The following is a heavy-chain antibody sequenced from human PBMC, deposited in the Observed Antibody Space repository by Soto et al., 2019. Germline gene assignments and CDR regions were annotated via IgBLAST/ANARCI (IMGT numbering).Heavy chain of an antibody. CDR1: GYTFTSYG. CDR2: ISAYNGNT. CDR3: ARGKTKRFLEWLPALDFDY. V-gene: IGHV1-18*04. D-gene: IGHD3-3*01. Sequence: ASVKVSCKASGYTFTSYGISWVRQAPGQGLEWMGWISAYNGNTNYAQKLQGRVTMTTDTSTSTAYMELRSLRSDDTAVYYCARGKTKRFLEWLPALDFDYWGQGTLVTVPQ. J-gene: IGHJ4*02.